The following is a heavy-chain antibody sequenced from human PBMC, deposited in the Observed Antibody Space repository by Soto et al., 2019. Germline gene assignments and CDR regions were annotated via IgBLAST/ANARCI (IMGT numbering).Heavy chain of an antibody. D-gene: IGHD1-26*01. V-gene: IGHV4-59*01. J-gene: IGHJ4*02. CDR2: IYYSGST. CDR3: ARASGSDPNVDY. Sequence: QVQLQESGPGLVKPSETLSLTCTVSGGSISSYYWSWIRQPPGKGLEWIGYIYYSGSTNYNPSLKSRVTISVDTSKNQFSLELSSVTAADTAVYYWARASGSDPNVDYWGQGTLVTVSS. CDR1: GGSISSYY.